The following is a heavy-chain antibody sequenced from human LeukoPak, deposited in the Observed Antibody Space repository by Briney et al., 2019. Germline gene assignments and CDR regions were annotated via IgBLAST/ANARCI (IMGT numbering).Heavy chain of an antibody. D-gene: IGHD1-1*01. V-gene: IGHV3-48*03. CDR1: GFTFSTYE. J-gene: IGHJ4*02. CDR2: ISSTGSTK. CDR3: ARDWGGTELAYYFDY. Sequence: GGALRLSCAASGFTFSTYEMHWVRQAPGKGLEWVSFISSTGSTKYYADSVKGRFTVSRDNAKNSLYLQMQSLRAEDTAVYYCARDWGGTELAYYFDYWGQGPLLTVSS.